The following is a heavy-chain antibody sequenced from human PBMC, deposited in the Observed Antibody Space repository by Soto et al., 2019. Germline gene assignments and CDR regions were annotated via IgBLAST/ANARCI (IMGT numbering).Heavy chain of an antibody. CDR1: GFTFSSYG. Sequence: QVQLVESGGGVVQPGRSLRLSCAASGFTFSSYGMHWVRQAPGKGLEWVAVMWYDGSNKYYADSVKGRFTISRDNSKNTLYLQMNSLRAEDTAVYYCARSIGGSGMDVWGQGTTVTVSS. D-gene: IGHD3-16*01. V-gene: IGHV3-33*01. CDR3: ARSIGGSGMDV. CDR2: MWYDGSNK. J-gene: IGHJ6*02.